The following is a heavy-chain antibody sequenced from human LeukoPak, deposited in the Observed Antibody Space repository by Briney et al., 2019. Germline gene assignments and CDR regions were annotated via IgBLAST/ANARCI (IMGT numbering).Heavy chain of an antibody. Sequence: GRSLRLSCVASGFTFSNYGMHWVRQAPGKGLEWVAVISDDGSNKYYPYSAKGRFTISRDNSKSTLNLQMDSLRIEDTAVYYCAKVGFTGSYMYAFDMWGQGTMVTVSS. V-gene: IGHV3-30*18. CDR3: AKVGFTGSYMYAFDM. J-gene: IGHJ3*02. CDR1: GFTFSNYG. D-gene: IGHD1-26*01. CDR2: ISDDGSNK.